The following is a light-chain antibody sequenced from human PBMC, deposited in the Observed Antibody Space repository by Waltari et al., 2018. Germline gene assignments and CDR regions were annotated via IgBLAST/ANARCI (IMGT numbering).Light chain of an antibody. CDR1: NIGSKS. V-gene: IGLV3-21*04. J-gene: IGLJ2*01. Sequence: SYVLTQPPSVSVAPGKTARITCGGNNIGSKSVHWYQQKPGQAPVLVIFDDTDRPSGITAQFSGSNSGNTATLTISRGEAGDEADYYCQVWDSSSVHVVFGGGTKLTVL. CDR2: DDT. CDR3: QVWDSSSVHVV.